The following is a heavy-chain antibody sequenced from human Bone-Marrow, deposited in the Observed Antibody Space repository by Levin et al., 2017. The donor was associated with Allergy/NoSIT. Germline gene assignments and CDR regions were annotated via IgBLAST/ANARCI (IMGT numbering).Heavy chain of an antibody. CDR1: GYTFSSYW. V-gene: IGHV5-51*01. D-gene: IGHD5-12*01. CDR2: IYPGDSDT. CDR3: VRLGDSGYDWRAYFDY. J-gene: IGHJ4*02. Sequence: GESLKISCKGFGYTFSSYWIAWVRQMPGKGLEWMGIIYPGDSDTRYSPSFQGQVTISADKSIYTAYLQWSGLTASDPAMYYCVRLGDSGYDWRAYFDYWGQGTLVTVSS.